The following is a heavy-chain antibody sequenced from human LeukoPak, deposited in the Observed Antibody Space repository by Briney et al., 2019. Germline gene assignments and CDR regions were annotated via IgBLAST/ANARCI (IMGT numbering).Heavy chain of an antibody. CDR1: GFTFSSYA. CDR3: AKDLMYYYDSSGYYGFDY. D-gene: IGHD3-22*01. V-gene: IGHV3-23*01. Sequence: GGSLRLSCAASGFTFSSYAMSWVRQAPGKGLEWVSAISGSGGSTYYADSVKGRFTISRDNSKNTLYLQMNSLRAEDTAVYYCAKDLMYYYDSSGYYGFDYWGQGTLATVSS. CDR2: ISGSGGST. J-gene: IGHJ4*02.